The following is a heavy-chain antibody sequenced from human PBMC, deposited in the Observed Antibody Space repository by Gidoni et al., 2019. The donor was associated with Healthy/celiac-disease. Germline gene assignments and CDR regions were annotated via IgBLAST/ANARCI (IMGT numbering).Heavy chain of an antibody. V-gene: IGHV3-43*02. D-gene: IGHD3-22*01. J-gene: IGHJ5*02. CDR2: ISGDGGST. CDR3: AKDGYYDSSGYYYDRGWFDP. Sequence: EVQLVESGGGVVQPGGSLRLSCAASGFTFDDYAMHWVRQAPGKGLEWVSLISGDGGSTYYADSVKGRFTISRDNSKNSLYLQMNSLRTEDTALYYCAKDGYYDSSGYYYDRGWFDPWGQGTLVTVSS. CDR1: GFTFDDYA.